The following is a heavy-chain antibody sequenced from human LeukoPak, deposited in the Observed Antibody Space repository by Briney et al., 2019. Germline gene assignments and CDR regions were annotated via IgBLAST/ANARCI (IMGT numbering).Heavy chain of an antibody. CDR2: IWYDGSKK. Sequence: PGGSLRLSCAVSGLPFNTYGMHWVRQAPGKGLEWAAVIWYDGSKKYYADSVKGRFTISRDNSKNILYLQMSSLSAEDTAVYYCATSSGGSDHDYFDYWGQGTLVTVSS. J-gene: IGHJ4*02. CDR3: ATSSGGSDHDYFDY. D-gene: IGHD1-26*01. CDR1: GLPFNTYG. V-gene: IGHV3-33*01.